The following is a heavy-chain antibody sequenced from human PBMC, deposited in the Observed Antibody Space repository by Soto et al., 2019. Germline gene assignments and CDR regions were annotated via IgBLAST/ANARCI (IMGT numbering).Heavy chain of an antibody. J-gene: IGHJ5*02. CDR3: ARDPSLVYSSSSNWFDP. CDR1: GFTFSSYS. V-gene: IGHV3-21*01. CDR2: ISSSSSYI. Sequence: GRSLRLSCAACGFTFSSYSMNWVRQAPGKGLEWVSSISSSSSYIYYADSVKGRLTISRDNAKNSPYLQRNSLRAEDTAVNYCARDPSLVYSSSSNWFDPSRQGTLVTVPS. D-gene: IGHD6-6*01.